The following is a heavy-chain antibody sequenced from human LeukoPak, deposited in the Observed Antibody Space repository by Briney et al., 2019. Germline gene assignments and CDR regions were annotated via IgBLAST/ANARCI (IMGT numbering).Heavy chain of an antibody. CDR2: ISYDGSNK. Sequence: GGSLRFSCAASGFTFSSYGMHWVRQAPGKGLEWVAVISYDGSNKYYADSVKGRFTISRNNSKNTLYLQMNSLRAEDTAVYYCAKATAWGQGTLVTVSS. V-gene: IGHV3-30*18. CDR1: GFTFSSYG. J-gene: IGHJ5*02. CDR3: AKATA.